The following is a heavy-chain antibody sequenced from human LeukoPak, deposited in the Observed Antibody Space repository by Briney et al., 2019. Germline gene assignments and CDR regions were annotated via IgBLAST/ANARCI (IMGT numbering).Heavy chain of an antibody. CDR2: ISYDGSNK. D-gene: IGHD3-10*01. J-gene: IGHJ4*02. CDR1: GFTFSSYA. CDR3: ARDHLPQTYYYGSGSQIGSFDY. V-gene: IGHV3-30-3*01. Sequence: GGSLRLSCAASGFTFSSYAMHWVRQAPGKGLEWVAVISYDGSNKYYADSVKGRFTISRDNSKNTLYLQMNSLRAEDTAVCYCARDHLPQTYYYGSGSQIGSFDYWGQGTLVTVSS.